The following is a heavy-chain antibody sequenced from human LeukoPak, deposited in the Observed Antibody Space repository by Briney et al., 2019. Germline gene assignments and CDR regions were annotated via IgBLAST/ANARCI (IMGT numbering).Heavy chain of an antibody. D-gene: IGHD4-17*01. J-gene: IGHJ4*02. V-gene: IGHV3-7*01. Sequence: GGSLRLSCAASGITLSRSWMSWVRQAPGKGLEWVANIQQDGSAKYYLDSVKGRFTISRDNAKNSLYLQMNSLRAEDTAVYYCARDSGSDFGDYAIDYWGQGTLVTVSS. CDR3: ARDSGSDFGDYAIDY. CDR2: IQQDGSAK. CDR1: GITLSRSW.